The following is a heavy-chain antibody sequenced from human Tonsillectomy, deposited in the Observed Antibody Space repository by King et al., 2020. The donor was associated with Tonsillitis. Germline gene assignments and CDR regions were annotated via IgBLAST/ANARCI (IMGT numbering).Heavy chain of an antibody. CDR1: GFTFSSYG. CDR3: AKGAEGWGFLEGGMDV. D-gene: IGHD7-27*01. CDR2: ISGGGGST. J-gene: IGHJ6*02. V-gene: IGHV3-23*04. Sequence: VQLVESGGGLVQPGGSLRLSCAASGFTFSSYGMSWVRQAPGKGLEWVSGISGGGGSTYYADSVKGRLTIARDNSKKTLYLKMNSLRAEDTAVYYCAKGAEGWGFLEGGMDVWGQGTTVTVSS.